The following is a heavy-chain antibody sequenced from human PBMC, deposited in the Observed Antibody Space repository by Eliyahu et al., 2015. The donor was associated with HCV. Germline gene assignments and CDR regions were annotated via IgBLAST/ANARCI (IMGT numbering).Heavy chain of an antibody. J-gene: IGHJ4*02. D-gene: IGHD6-19*01. V-gene: IGHV4-39*01. CDR1: GXSISXXSYY. Sequence: QLQLQESGPGLVKPSETLSLTCTVSGXSISXXSYYWGWXRQPPGKGLEWIGSIYYSGSTYYNPSLKSRVTISVDTSKNQFSLKLSSVTAADTAVYYCARLLAVAGTLEYYFDYWGQGTLVTVSS. CDR2: IYYSGST. CDR3: ARLLAVAGTLEYYFDY.